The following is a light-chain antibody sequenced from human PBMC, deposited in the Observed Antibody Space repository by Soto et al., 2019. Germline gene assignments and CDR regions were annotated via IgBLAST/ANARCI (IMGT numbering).Light chain of an antibody. J-gene: IGLJ1*01. V-gene: IGLV2-11*01. Sequence: QSALTQPRSVSGSPGQSVTISCPGTSSDVGGFNYVSWYQQHPGKAPKLMIYDVTKRPSGDPDRFSGSKSGNTASLTISGLQAEHEADYFFCSYAWSYTYVVGTGTKVTVL. CDR3: CSYAWSYTYV. CDR1: SSDVGGFNY. CDR2: DVT.